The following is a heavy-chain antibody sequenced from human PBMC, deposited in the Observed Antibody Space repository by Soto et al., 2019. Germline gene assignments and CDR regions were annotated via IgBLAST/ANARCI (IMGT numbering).Heavy chain of an antibody. CDR3: ARGGMVRGGMADY. Sequence: QVQLQELGPGLVKPSETLSLTCTVSGASISDYYWSWIRQPAGKGLEWIGRIYTSGSTNYNPSLKSRVTMSLDTSKNQFSLKLSSVTAADTAVYYCARGGMVRGGMADYWGQGTLVSVSS. CDR2: IYTSGST. V-gene: IGHV4-4*07. D-gene: IGHD3-10*01. CDR1: GASISDYY. J-gene: IGHJ4*02.